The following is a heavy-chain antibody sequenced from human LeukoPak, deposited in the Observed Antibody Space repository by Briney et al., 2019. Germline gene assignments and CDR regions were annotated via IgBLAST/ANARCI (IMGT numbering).Heavy chain of an antibody. CDR2: IIPIFGTA. J-gene: IGHJ6*03. CDR1: GGTFSSYA. V-gene: IGHV1-69*01. D-gene: IGHD6-6*01. CDR3: ARTPASSSSLYYYYYYMDV. Sequence: SVKVSCKASGGTFSSYAISWVRQAPGQGLEWMGGIIPIFGTANYAQKFQGRVTVTADESTSTAYMELSSLRSEDTAVYYCARTPASSSSLYYYYYYMDVWGKGTTVTVSS.